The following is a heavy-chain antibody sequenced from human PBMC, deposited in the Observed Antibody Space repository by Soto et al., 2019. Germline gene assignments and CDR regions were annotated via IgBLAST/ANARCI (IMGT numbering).Heavy chain of an antibody. J-gene: IGHJ4*02. Sequence: GGSLRLSCAASGFTFSSYAMSWVRQAPGKGLEWVSAISGSGGSTYYADSVKGRFTISRDNSKNTLFLQMNGLRAADTAVYYCAKDRTQQLVRSPKLLFDYWGQGTLVTVSS. D-gene: IGHD6-13*01. CDR3: AKDRTQQLVRSPKLLFDY. CDR1: GFTFSSYA. CDR2: ISGSGGST. V-gene: IGHV3-23*01.